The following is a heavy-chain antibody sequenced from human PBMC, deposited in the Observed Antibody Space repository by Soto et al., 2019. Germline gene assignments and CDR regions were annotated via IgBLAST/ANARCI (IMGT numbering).Heavy chain of an antibody. CDR3: AKEGGDYYDILTGYYY. CDR2: ISGSGGST. CDR1: GFTFSSYA. Sequence: EVQLLESGGGLVQPGGSLRLSCAASGFTFSSYAMSWVRQAPGKGLEWVSAISGSGGSTYYADSVKGRFTISRDNSKNKLYLQMNSLRAEDTAVYYCAKEGGDYYDILTGYYYWGQGTLVTVSS. V-gene: IGHV3-23*01. D-gene: IGHD3-9*01. J-gene: IGHJ4*02.